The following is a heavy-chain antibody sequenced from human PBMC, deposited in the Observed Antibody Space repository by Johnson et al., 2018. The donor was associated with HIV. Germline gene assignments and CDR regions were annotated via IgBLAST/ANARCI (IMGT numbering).Heavy chain of an antibody. CDR2: IKSKTDGGTT. CDR3: ARGSSSWYGVFEAFDI. CDR1: GFTFSNAW. Sequence: VQLVESGGGLVKPGGSLRLSCAASGFTFSNAWMSWVRQAPGKGLEWVGRIKSKTDGGTTDYAAPVKGRFTISRDDSKNTLYLQMNSLKTEDTAVYYGARGSSSWYGVFEAFDIWGQGTMVTVSS. J-gene: IGHJ3*02. V-gene: IGHV3-15*01. D-gene: IGHD6-13*01.